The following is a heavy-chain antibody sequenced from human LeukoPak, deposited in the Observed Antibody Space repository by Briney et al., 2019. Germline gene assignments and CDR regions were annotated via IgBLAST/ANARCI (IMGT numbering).Heavy chain of an antibody. CDR2: MNPNSGNT. D-gene: IGHD3-9*01. CDR3: ARACDFDWLWGVSHYNWFDP. V-gene: IGHV1-8*01. J-gene: IGHJ5*02. CDR1: GYTFTSYD. Sequence: VASVNVSCKASGYTFTSYDINWVRQATGQGLEWMGWMNPNSGNTGYAQKFQGRVTMTRNTSISTAYMELSSLRSEDTAVYYCARACDFDWLWGVSHYNWFDPWGQGALVTVSS.